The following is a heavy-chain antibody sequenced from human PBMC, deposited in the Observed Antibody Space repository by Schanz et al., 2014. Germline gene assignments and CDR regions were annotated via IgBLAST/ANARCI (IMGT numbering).Heavy chain of an antibody. CDR2: IGGDASRT. D-gene: IGHD5-12*01. CDR3: ARWRVGGLNILADDYDI. Sequence: EVQVVESGGGLVKPGGSLRLSCAASGFNFITFAMSWVRQAPGKGPEWVSAIGGDASRTYYADSVKGRFTISRDNSKNTLYLEMTSLRVEDTAVYYCARWRVGGLNILADDYDIWGQGTEVIVSS. CDR1: GFNFITFA. J-gene: IGHJ3*02. V-gene: IGHV3-23*04.